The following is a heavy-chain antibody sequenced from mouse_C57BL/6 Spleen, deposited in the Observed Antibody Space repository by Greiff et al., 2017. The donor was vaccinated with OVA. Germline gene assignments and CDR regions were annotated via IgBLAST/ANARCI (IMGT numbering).Heavy chain of an antibody. J-gene: IGHJ3*01. CDR2: IYPGDGDT. CDR1: GYAFSSYW. Sequence: QVTLKESGAELVKPGASVKISCKASGYAFSSYWMNWVKQRPGKGLEWIGQIYPGDGDTNYNGKFKGKATLTADKSSSTAYMQLSSLTSEDSAVYFCARAAQEAWFAYWGQGTLVTVSA. V-gene: IGHV1-80*01. D-gene: IGHD3-2*02. CDR3: ARAAQEAWFAY.